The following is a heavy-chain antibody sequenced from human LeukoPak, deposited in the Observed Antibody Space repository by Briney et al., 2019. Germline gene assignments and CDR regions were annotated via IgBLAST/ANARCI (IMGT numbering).Heavy chain of an antibody. J-gene: IGHJ3*02. CDR3: ARGEWGYCSSTSCPVPDAFDI. D-gene: IGHD2-2*01. CDR1: GFTFSSYA. Sequence: PGRSPRLSCAASGFTFSSYAMHWVRQAPGKGLEWVAVISYDGSNKYYADSVKGRFTISRDNSKNTLYQQMNSLRAEDTAVYYCARGEWGYCSSTSCPVPDAFDIWGQGTMVTVSS. V-gene: IGHV3-30-3*01. CDR2: ISYDGSNK.